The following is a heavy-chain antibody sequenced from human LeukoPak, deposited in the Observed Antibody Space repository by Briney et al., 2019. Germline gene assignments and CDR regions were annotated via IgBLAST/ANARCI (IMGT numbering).Heavy chain of an antibody. V-gene: IGHV4-34*01. Sequence: SETLSLTCAVYGGSFSGYYWSWIRQPPGKGLEWIGEINHSGSTNYNPSLKCRVTISVDTSKNQFSLKLSSVTAADTAVYYCARGSKGYCSGGSCSKYFQHWGQGTLVTVSS. CDR3: ARGSKGYCSGGSCSKYFQH. CDR2: INHSGST. J-gene: IGHJ1*01. CDR1: GGSFSGYY. D-gene: IGHD2-15*01.